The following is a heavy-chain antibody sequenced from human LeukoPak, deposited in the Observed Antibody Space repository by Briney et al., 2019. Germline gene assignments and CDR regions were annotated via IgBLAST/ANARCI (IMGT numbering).Heavy chain of an antibody. J-gene: IGHJ6*03. V-gene: IGHV4-39*01. CDR2: IYYSGST. CDR3: GRSGPDYYMDV. Sequence: PSETLSLTCTVSGGSISSSSYYWGWIRQPPGKGLEWIGSIYYSGSTYYNPSLKSRVTISVDTSKNQFSLKLSSVTAADTAVYYCGRSGPDYYMDVWGKGTTVTISS. D-gene: IGHD3-10*01. CDR1: GGSISSSSYY.